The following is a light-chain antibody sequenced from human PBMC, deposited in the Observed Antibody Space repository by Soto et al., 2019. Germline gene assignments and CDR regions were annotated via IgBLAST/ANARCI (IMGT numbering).Light chain of an antibody. V-gene: IGKV3-20*01. Sequence: EIVLTQSPGTLSLSPRESSTLSCRASQSVSRSNFAWYQQKPGQAPRLLIYGASSRATGIPDRFSGAGSGTDFTLSINRLEPEDFAVYYCQHYDTSLTFGGGTKVDIK. J-gene: IGKJ4*01. CDR3: QHYDTSLT. CDR1: QSVSRSN. CDR2: GAS.